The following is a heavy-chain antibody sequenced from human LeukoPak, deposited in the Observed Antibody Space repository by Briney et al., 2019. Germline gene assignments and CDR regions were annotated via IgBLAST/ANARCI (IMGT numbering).Heavy chain of an antibody. J-gene: IGHJ3*02. V-gene: IGHV4-59*01. CDR2: IYYSGST. Sequence: SETLSLTCTVSGGSISSYYWSWIRQPPGKGLEWIGYIYYSGSTNYNPSLKSRVTISVDTSKNQFSLKLSSVTAADTAVYYCARDSELDPGALAFDIWGQGTMVTVSS. CDR3: ARDSELDPGALAFDI. D-gene: IGHD6-6*01. CDR1: GGSISSYY.